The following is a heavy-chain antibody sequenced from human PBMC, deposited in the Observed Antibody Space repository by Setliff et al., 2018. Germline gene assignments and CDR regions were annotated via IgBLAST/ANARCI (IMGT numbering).Heavy chain of an antibody. V-gene: IGHV5-51*07. CDR2: IYSHDSNT. CDR1: GFIFTHYW. J-gene: IGHJ3*01. Sequence: PGESQKISCQGFGFIFTHYWIAWVHQMPGKGLEYMGIIYSHDSNTMYSPSFQGQVTISADKSISTAYLQWNRLKASDTAMYYCARDLGVSHSQAFDLLGQATMVTVS. D-gene: IGHD2-15*01. CDR3: ARDLGVSHSQAFDL.